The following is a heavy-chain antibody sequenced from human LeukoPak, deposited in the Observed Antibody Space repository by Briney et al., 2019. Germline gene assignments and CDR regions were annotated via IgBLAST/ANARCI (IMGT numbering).Heavy chain of an antibody. Sequence: GGSLRLSCAASGYTFTSYGISWVRQAPGQGLEWMGWISAYNGNTNYAQKLQGRVTMTTDTSTSTAYMELRSLRSDDTAVYYCARLYDSSSWYYHYYGMDVWGQGTTVTVSS. CDR1: GYTFTSYG. CDR3: ARLYDSSSWYYHYYGMDV. J-gene: IGHJ6*02. V-gene: IGHV1-18*01. CDR2: ISAYNGNT. D-gene: IGHD6-13*01.